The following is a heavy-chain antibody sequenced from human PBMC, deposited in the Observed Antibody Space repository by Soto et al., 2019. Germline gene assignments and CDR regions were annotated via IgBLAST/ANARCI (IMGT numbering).Heavy chain of an antibody. CDR2: IWYDGSNK. D-gene: IGHD3-10*01. V-gene: IGHV3-33*01. CDR3: ARDNGLLWFGGALDY. Sequence: QVQLVESGGGVVQPGRSLRLSCAASGFTFSSYGMHWVRQAPGKGLEWVAVIWYDGSNKYYADSVKGRFTISRDNSKNTRYLQRNSLRAEDTAVYYCARDNGLLWFGGALDYWGQGTLVTVSS. CDR1: GFTFSSYG. J-gene: IGHJ4*02.